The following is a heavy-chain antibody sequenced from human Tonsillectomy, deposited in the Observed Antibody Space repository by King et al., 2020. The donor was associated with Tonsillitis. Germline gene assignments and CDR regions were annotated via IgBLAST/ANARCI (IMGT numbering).Heavy chain of an antibody. J-gene: IGHJ4*02. D-gene: IGHD2-2*01. V-gene: IGHV1-18*01. CDR1: GYTFTSYG. Sequence: VQLVESGAEVKKPGASVKVSCKASGYTFTSYGISWVRQAPGQGLEWMGWISAYNGNTNYAQKLQGRVTMTTDTSTSTAYMELRSLRSDDTAVYYCARPPLRLWAAASLPVDYWGQGTLVTVSS. CDR2: ISAYNGNT. CDR3: ARPPLRLWAAASLPVDY.